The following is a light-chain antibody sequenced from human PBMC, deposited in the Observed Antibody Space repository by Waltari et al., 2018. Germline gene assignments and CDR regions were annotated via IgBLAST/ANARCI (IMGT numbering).Light chain of an antibody. CDR1: PGIVNY. J-gene: IGKJ4*01. V-gene: IGKV1-27*01. CDR3: QKYNAAPLI. CDR2: SAS. Sequence: TCRARPGIVNYLAWYQQKPGNVPRLLISSASTLQSGVPSRFSGSVSGTEFTLTIAGLQPEDVATYYCQKYNAAPLIFGGGTKVEIK.